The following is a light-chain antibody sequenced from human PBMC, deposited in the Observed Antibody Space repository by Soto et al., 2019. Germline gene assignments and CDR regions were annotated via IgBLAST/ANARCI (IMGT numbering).Light chain of an antibody. Sequence: DIQMTQSPSSLSASVGDRVTITFRASQSISSFLNWYQQKPGKAPKLLIYAASSLQSGVPSRFSGSGSGTDFTLIISSLQPEDFATYYCQQHNSYPWTFGQGTKVDIK. CDR1: QSISSF. J-gene: IGKJ1*01. CDR3: QQHNSYPWT. CDR2: AAS. V-gene: IGKV1-39*01.